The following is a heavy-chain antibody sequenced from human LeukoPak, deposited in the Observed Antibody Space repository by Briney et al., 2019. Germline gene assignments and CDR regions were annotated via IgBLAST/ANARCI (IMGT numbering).Heavy chain of an antibody. D-gene: IGHD6-13*01. V-gene: IGHV4-4*07. CDR1: GGSISSYY. CDR3: ARDLGGIAAAAADY. CDR2: IYTSGST. J-gene: IGHJ4*02. Sequence: SQTLSLTCTVSGGSISSYYWSWIRQPAGKGLESIGRIYTSGSTNYNPSLKSRVTMSVDTSKNQFSLKLSSVTAADTAVYYCARDLGGIAAAAADYWGQGTLVTVSS.